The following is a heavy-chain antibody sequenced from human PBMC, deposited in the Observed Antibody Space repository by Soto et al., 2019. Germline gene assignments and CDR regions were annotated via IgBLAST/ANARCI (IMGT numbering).Heavy chain of an antibody. CDR2: IYYSGST. CDR3: ARVVDGYSGYEGWD. D-gene: IGHD5-12*01. V-gene: IGHV4-31*03. J-gene: IGHJ4*02. CDR1: GGSISSGGYY. Sequence: QEQLQESGPGLVKPSQTLSLTCTVSGGSISSGGYYWSWIRQHPGKGLEWIGYIYYSGSTYYNPSLKSRVTISVDKSKNQFSLKLNSVTAADTAVYYCARVVDGYSGYEGWDWGQGTLVTVSS.